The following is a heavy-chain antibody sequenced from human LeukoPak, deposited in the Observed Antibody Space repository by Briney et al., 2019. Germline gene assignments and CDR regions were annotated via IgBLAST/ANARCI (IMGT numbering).Heavy chain of an antibody. J-gene: IGHJ4*02. CDR3: AFKAAAGTRFDY. Sequence: GGSLRLSCAASGFTFSSYTMSWVRQAPGKGLEWVSAISGSGGSTYYADSVKGRFTISRDNPKNTLYLQMNSLRAEDTAVYYCAFKAAAGTRFDYWGQGTLVTVSS. D-gene: IGHD6-13*01. CDR1: GFTFSSYT. V-gene: IGHV3-23*01. CDR2: ISGSGGST.